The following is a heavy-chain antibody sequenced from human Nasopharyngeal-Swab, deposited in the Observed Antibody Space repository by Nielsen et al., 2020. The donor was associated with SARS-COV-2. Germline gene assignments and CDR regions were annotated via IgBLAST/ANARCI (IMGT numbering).Heavy chain of an antibody. CDR1: GLSVSSNY. Sequence: GESLKISCAASGLSVSSNYMSWVRQAPGKGLEWVSIIYPGGGTYYADSVKGRFTISRDSSRNTLYLQMNSLTAEDTAVYYCARVLDGYNGFDYWGQGTLVTVSS. CDR3: ARVLDGYNGFDY. D-gene: IGHD5-24*01. CDR2: IYPGGGT. V-gene: IGHV3-53*01. J-gene: IGHJ4*02.